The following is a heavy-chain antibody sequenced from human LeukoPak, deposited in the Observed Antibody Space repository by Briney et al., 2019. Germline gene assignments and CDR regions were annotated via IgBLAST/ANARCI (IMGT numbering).Heavy chain of an antibody. V-gene: IGHV1-2*02. J-gene: IGHJ4*02. CDR3: ARSRRFYGSGSYYSGYFDY. Sequence: ASVKVSCKASGYTFTGYYMHWVRQAPGQGLEWMGWINPNSGGTNYAQKFQGRVTMTRDTSISTAYMELSSLRSEDTAVYYCARSRRFYGSGSYYSGYFDYWGQGTLVTVSS. CDR1: GYTFTGYY. D-gene: IGHD3-10*01. CDR2: INPNSGGT.